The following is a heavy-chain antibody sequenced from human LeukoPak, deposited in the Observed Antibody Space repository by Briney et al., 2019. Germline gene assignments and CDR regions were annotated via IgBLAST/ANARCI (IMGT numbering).Heavy chain of an antibody. J-gene: IGHJ6*03. CDR3: ARHVGYSSGWYGYYYYYMDV. V-gene: IGHV5-51*01. CDR2: IYPGDSDT. Sequence: GESLKISCKGSGYSFTSYWIGWVRQMPGKGLEWKGIIYPGDSDTRYSPSFQGQVTISADKSISTAYLQWSSLKASDTAMYYCARHVGYSSGWYGYYYYYMDVWGKGTTVTVSS. D-gene: IGHD6-19*01. CDR1: GYSFTSYW.